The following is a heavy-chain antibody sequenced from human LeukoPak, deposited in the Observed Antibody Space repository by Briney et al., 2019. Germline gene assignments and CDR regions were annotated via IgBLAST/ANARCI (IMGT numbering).Heavy chain of an antibody. Sequence: PSETLSLTCTVSGGSLSSGRYYWSWIRQPAGKGLEWIGRIYTSGSNNSHPSLKSRVTISVDTSKNQFSLKLSSVTAADTAVYYCAGLQRIAVAGTDYWGQGTLVTVSS. V-gene: IGHV4-61*02. CDR1: GGSLSSGRYY. CDR2: IYTSGSN. D-gene: IGHD6-19*01. CDR3: AGLQRIAVAGTDY. J-gene: IGHJ4*02.